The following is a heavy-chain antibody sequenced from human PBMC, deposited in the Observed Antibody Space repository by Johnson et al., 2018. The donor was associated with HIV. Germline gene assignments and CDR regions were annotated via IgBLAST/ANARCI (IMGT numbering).Heavy chain of an antibody. CDR3: VRVDQILDYYDSRAAFDI. V-gene: IGHV3-11*04. Sequence: QVQLVESGGGLVKPGGSLRLSCAASGFTFSDYYMSWIRQAPGKGLEWISYIGSSGSPIYYADSVRGRFTISRDNAKNSLYLQMNSLRAEDAAVYYCVRVDQILDYYDSRAAFDIWGHGTMVTVSS. CDR1: GFTFSDYY. CDR2: IGSSGSPI. D-gene: IGHD3-22*01. J-gene: IGHJ3*02.